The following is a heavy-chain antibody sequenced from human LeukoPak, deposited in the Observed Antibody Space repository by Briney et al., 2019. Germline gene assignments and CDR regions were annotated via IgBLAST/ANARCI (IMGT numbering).Heavy chain of an antibody. CDR3: ARNDAFDI. Sequence: HGESLNISCKSSGYIFTNYWIGWVRQMPGKGLELMGIMYPGDSDTRYSPSFQGQVTISADKSISTAYLQWSSLKASDTAMYYCARNDAFDIWGQGTMVTVSS. V-gene: IGHV5-51*01. J-gene: IGHJ3*02. CDR1: GYIFTNYW. CDR2: MYPGDSDT.